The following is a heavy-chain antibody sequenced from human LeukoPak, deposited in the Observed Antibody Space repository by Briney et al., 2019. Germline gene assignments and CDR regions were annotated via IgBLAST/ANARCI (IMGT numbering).Heavy chain of an antibody. CDR2: IYYSGST. J-gene: IGHJ6*03. V-gene: IGHV4-59*01. CDR3: ARDFHRENYYYYYMDV. Sequence: SETLSLTCTVSGGSISSYFWSWVRQPPGKGLEWIGYIYYSGSTNYNPSLKSRVTISVDTSKNQFSLKLSSVTAADTAVYYCARDFHRENYYYYYMDVWGKGTTVTVSS. CDR1: GGSISSYF.